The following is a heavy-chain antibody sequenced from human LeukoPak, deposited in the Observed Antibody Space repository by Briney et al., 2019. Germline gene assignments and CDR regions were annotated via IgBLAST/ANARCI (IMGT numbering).Heavy chain of an antibody. D-gene: IGHD6-13*01. CDR2: INHSGST. J-gene: IGHJ4*02. CDR1: GGSFSGYY. V-gene: IGHV4-34*01. CDR3: ARVAPGGSSWYGEVHY. Sequence: SETLSLTCAVYGGSFSGYYWSWIRQPPGKGLEWIGEINHSGSTNYNPSLKSRVTISVDTSKNQFSLKLSSVTAADTAVYYCARVAPGGSSWYGEVHYWGQGTLVTVSS.